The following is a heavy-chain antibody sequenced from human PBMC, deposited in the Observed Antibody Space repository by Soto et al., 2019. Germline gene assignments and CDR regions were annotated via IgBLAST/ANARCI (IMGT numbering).Heavy chain of an antibody. CDR2: IWYDGSNK. J-gene: IGHJ4*02. V-gene: IGHV3-33*01. CDR1: GFTFSSYG. Sequence: GGSLRLSCAASGFTFSSYGMHWVRQAPGKGLEWVAVIWYDGSNKYYADSVKGRFTISRDNSKNTLYLQMNSLRAEDTAFYYCARDLRYYYDTSGYFQDYWGQGTLVTAPQ. CDR3: ARDLRYYYDTSGYFQDY. D-gene: IGHD3-22*01.